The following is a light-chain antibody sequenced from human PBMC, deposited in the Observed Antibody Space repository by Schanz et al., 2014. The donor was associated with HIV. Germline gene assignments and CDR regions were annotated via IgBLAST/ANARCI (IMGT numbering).Light chain of an antibody. V-gene: IGLV2-23*02. CDR3: CSYAGSTTFYV. Sequence: QSALTQPASVSGSPGQSITISCTGTSSDVGSYNLVSWYQQHPGKAPKLMISEVSKRPSGVSNRFSGSKSGNTASLTISGLQPEDEADYYCCSYAGSTTFYVFATGTKLTVL. J-gene: IGLJ1*01. CDR2: EVS. CDR1: SSDVGSYNL.